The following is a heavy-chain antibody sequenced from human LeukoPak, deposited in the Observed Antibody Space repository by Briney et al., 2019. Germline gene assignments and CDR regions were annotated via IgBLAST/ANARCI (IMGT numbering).Heavy chain of an antibody. J-gene: IGHJ5*02. CDR2: IKQDGSEK. Sequence: PGGSLRLSCAASGFTFSSYWMSWVRQAPGKGLEWVANIKQDGSEKYYVDSVKGRFTISRDNAKNSLYLQMNSLRAEDTAVYYCARDLGDSSLAWFDPWGQGTLVTVSS. V-gene: IGHV3-7*01. D-gene: IGHD6-19*01. CDR1: GFTFSSYW. CDR3: ARDLGDSSLAWFDP.